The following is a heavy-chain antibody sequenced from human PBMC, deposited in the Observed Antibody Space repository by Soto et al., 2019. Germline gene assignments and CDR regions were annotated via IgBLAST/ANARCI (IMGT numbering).Heavy chain of an antibody. CDR2: ISGSGGST. V-gene: IGHV3-23*01. CDR1: GFTFSSYA. CDR3: AKNYDILTGYTNYYYYYMDV. J-gene: IGHJ6*03. D-gene: IGHD3-9*01. Sequence: EVQLLESGGGLVQPGGSLRLSCAASGFTFSSYAMSWVRQAPGKGLEWVSAISGSGGSTYYADSVKGRFTISRDNSKNTLYLQMNSLRAEDTAVYYCAKNYDILTGYTNYYYYYMDVWGKGTTVTVSS.